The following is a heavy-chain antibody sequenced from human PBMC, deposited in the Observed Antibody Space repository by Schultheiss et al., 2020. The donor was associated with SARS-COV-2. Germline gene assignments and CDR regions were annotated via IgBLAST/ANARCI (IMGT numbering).Heavy chain of an antibody. CDR3: ARVRRSGYYYYYGMDV. D-gene: IGHD3-3*01. J-gene: IGHJ6*02. Sequence: GSLRLSCAASGFTFSSYAMSWIRQPPGKGLEWIGEINHSGSTNYNPSLKSRVTISVDTSKNQFSLKLSSVTAADTAVYYCARVRRSGYYYYYGMDVWGQGTTVTVSS. V-gene: IGHV4-34*01. CDR2: INHSGST. CDR1: GFTFSSYA.